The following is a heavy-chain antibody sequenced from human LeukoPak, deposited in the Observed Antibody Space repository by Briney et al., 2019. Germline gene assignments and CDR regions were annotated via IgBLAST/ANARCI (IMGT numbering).Heavy chain of an antibody. CDR1: GFTFSSYA. CDR2: ISGSGGST. Sequence: GESLKISCAASGFTFSSYAMSWVRQAPGKGLEWVSAISGSGGSTYYADSVKGRFTISRDNSKNTLYLQMNSLRAEDTAVYYCATRYTYCSGGSCYFDYFDYWGQGTLVTVSS. D-gene: IGHD2-15*01. J-gene: IGHJ4*02. CDR3: ATRYTYCSGGSCYFDYFDY. V-gene: IGHV3-23*01.